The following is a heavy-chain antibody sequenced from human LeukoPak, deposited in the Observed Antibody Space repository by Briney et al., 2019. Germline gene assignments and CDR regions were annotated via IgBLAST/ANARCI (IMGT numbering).Heavy chain of an antibody. CDR3: ARGYIFGHYAFDI. CDR2: IYSGGST. J-gene: IGHJ3*02. Sequence: PGGSLRLSSAAPGCIVSSNIMNSVRQAPGKGLEWVALIYSGGSTYYADSVTGRFTISRDNSKNTLYLQMNSLRAEDTAVYYCARGYIFGHYAFDIWGQGTLVTVSS. V-gene: IGHV3-53*01. CDR1: GCIVSSNI. D-gene: IGHD5-12*01.